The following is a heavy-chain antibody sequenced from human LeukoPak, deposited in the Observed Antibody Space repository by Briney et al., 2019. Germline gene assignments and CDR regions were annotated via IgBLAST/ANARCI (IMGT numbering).Heavy chain of an antibody. CDR2: ISYDGSNK. CDR3: AKGFEHAAFDI. D-gene: IGHD2-21*01. V-gene: IGHV3-30*18. Sequence: GGSLRLSCAASGFTFSSYGMHWVRQAPGKGLEWVAVISYDGSNKYYADSVKGRFTISRDNSKNTLYLQMNSLRAEDTAVYYCAKGFEHAAFDIWGQGTMVTVSS. CDR1: GFTFSSYG. J-gene: IGHJ3*02.